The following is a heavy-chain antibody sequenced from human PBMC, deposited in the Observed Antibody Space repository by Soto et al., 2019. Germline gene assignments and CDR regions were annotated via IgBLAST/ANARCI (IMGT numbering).Heavy chain of an antibody. J-gene: IGHJ6*02. Sequence: PSETLSLTCTVSGGSVSSGSYYWSWIRQPPGKGLEWIGYIYYSGSTNYNPSLKSRVTISVDTSKDQFSLKLSSVTAADTAVYYCARVSRSAIFGVVIIYGMDVWGQGTTVTGSS. D-gene: IGHD3-3*01. CDR2: IYYSGST. CDR1: GGSVSSGSYY. CDR3: ARVSRSAIFGVVIIYGMDV. V-gene: IGHV4-61*01.